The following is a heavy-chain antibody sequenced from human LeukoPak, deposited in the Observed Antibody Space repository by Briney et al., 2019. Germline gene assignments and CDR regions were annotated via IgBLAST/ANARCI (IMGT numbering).Heavy chain of an antibody. Sequence: ASVKVSCKASGYTCTSYDINWVRQAPGQGLEWMGWMNPNSGNTGYAHKFHGRVTMTRNTSISTAYMGLSSLRPGDTVVYYCARNPSYYGMDVWGQGTTVTVS. CDR1: GYTCTSYD. CDR3: ARNPSYYGMDV. J-gene: IGHJ6*02. CDR2: MNPNSGNT. V-gene: IGHV1-8*01.